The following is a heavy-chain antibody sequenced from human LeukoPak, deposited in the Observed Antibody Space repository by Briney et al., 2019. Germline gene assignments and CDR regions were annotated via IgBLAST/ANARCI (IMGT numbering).Heavy chain of an antibody. V-gene: IGHV3-74*01. CDR1: GFTFSSYW. D-gene: IGHD5-18*01. Sequence: SGGSLRLSCAGSGFTFSSYWMHWVRQAPGKGLVWVSRTNSDGSSTSYADSVKGRFTISRDNAKNTLYLQMNSLRADDMAVYYCARDDRGYSYALFDYWGQGTLVTVSS. J-gene: IGHJ4*02. CDR2: TNSDGSST. CDR3: ARDDRGYSYALFDY.